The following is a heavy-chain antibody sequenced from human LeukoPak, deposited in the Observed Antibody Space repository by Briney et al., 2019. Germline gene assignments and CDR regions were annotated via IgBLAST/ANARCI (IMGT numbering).Heavy chain of an antibody. V-gene: IGHV1-18*04. D-gene: IGHD3-22*01. CDR3: ARRDYYYDSSDYYKGPVYYFDY. CDR1: GYTFTGYY. J-gene: IGHJ4*02. CDR2: ISAYNGNT. Sequence: ASVKVSCEAPGYTFTGYYMHWVRQAPGQGLEWMGWISAYNGNTNHAQKLQGRVTMTTDTSTSTAYMELRGLRSDDTAVYYCARRDYYYDSSDYYKGPVYYFDYWGQGTLVTVSS.